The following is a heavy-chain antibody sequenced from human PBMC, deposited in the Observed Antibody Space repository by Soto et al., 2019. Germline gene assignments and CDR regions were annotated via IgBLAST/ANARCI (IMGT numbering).Heavy chain of an antibody. CDR3: ARGGGYSYGYGGGVDY. V-gene: IGHV1-3*01. Sequence: QVQLVQSGAEVKKPGASVKVSCKASGYTFTSYAMHWVRQAPGQRLEWMGWINAGNGNTKYSQKFQGRVTITRGTSASTAYMELSSLRSEDTAVYYCARGGGYSYGYGGGVDYWGQGTLVTVSS. CDR1: GYTFTSYA. D-gene: IGHD5-18*01. J-gene: IGHJ4*02. CDR2: INAGNGNT.